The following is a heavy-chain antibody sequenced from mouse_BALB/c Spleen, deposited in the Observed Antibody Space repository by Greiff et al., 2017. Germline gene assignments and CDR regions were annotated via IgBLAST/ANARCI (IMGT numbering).Heavy chain of an antibody. V-gene: IGHV2-2*02. CDR2: IWSGGST. Sequence: VQLVESGPGLVAPSQSLSITCTVSGFSLTSYDVHWVRQSPGQGLEWLGVIWSGGSTDYNAAFISRLSISKDNSTSQVFFKMNSLQANDTAIYYCARKSGGYYYALDDWGQGTSVTVSS. CDR1: GFSLTSYD. CDR3: ARKSGGYYYALDD. J-gene: IGHJ4*01.